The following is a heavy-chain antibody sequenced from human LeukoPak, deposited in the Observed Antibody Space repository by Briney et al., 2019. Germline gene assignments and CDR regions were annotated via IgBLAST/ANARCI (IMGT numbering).Heavy chain of an antibody. V-gene: IGHV3-48*01. Sequence: PGGSVRLSCAASGFTFSSYSMIWVRQAPGKGLEWVSYISSSSTTIYYADSVKGRFTISRDNAKNSLYLQMTSLRAEDTAVYYCARALGYCSSTICYRFDYWGQGTLVTVSS. CDR2: ISSSSTTI. J-gene: IGHJ4*02. D-gene: IGHD2-2*01. CDR1: GFTFSSYS. CDR3: ARALGYCSSTICYRFDY.